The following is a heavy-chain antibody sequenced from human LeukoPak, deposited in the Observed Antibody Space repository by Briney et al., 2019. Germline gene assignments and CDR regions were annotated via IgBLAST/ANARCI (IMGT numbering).Heavy chain of an antibody. D-gene: IGHD5-18*01. Sequence: PGGSLRLSCAASGFPFNNNPMGWVRQAPGGGLEWVSAISGSGSSTSYIDSVKGRFTISRDNSKNTLYLQMNSLRAEDTAVYYCAKVIQLWYQFDYWGQGTLVTVSS. CDR1: GFPFNNNP. CDR2: ISGSGSST. J-gene: IGHJ4*02. V-gene: IGHV3-23*01. CDR3: AKVIQLWYQFDY.